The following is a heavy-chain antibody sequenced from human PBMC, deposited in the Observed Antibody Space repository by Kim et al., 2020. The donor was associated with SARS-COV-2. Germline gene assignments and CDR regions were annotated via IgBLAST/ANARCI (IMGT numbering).Heavy chain of an antibody. CDR3: ARERAPGAFDI. J-gene: IGHJ3*02. V-gene: IGHV3-66*01. Sequence: YANPVKGRFTSSRHNSKNTLYLQMNSLRAEDTAVYYCARERAPGAFDIWGQGTMVTVSS.